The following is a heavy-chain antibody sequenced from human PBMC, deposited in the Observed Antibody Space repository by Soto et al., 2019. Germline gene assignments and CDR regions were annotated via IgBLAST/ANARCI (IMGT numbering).Heavy chain of an antibody. CDR2: IDGSGGIT. Sequence: QLLQSGGGLVQPGGSLTLSCAASGFTFGTTDMSWVRQAPGEGLEWVATIDGSGGITDYADSVKGRFTISRDNSRNKVYLQSHRLRGTDTDLYYCGKTSGWFNTWGQGALVTVSS. D-gene: IGHD3-10*01. CDR1: GFTFGTTD. J-gene: IGHJ5*02. V-gene: IGHV3-23*01. CDR3: GKTSGWFNT.